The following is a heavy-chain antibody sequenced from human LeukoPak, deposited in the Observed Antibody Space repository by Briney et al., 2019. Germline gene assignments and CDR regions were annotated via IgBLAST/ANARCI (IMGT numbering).Heavy chain of an antibody. V-gene: IGHV3-7*01. CDR1: GFIFGSYW. Sequence: GGSLRLSCAASGFIFGSYWMSWVRQAPGKGLEWVANIKQDGSEKYYVDSVKGRFTISRDNAKNSLYLQMNSLRAEDTAVYYCASSSSWYQWDYWGQGTLVTVSS. CDR3: ASSSSWYQWDY. J-gene: IGHJ4*02. D-gene: IGHD6-13*01. CDR2: IKQDGSEK.